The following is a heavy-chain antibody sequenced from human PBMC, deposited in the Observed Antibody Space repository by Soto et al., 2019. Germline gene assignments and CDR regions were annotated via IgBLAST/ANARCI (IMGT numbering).Heavy chain of an antibody. V-gene: IGHV2-5*02. J-gene: IGHJ4*02. Sequence: QITLNESGPTQVKPRQTLTLTCTFSGFSLTTSGVGVGWIRQSPGKAPEWLALIYWDDDKRYSPSLKSRLTITKDTSKTQLVLTMADLDPADPATYYCAHRVLRTVFGLVTTTAIYFDFWGQGTPVAVSS. CDR3: AHRVLRTVFGLVTTTAIYFDF. D-gene: IGHD3-3*01. CDR1: GFSLTTSGVG. CDR2: IYWDDDK.